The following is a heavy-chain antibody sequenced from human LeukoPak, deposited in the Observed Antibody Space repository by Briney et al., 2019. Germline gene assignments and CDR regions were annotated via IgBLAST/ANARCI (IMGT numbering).Heavy chain of an antibody. Sequence: GGSLRLSCVASGFSLSNYWMSWVRQAPGKGLEWVANMNRDGSERYYVDSVKGRFTISRDNAKNSLYLQMNSLRVEDTAVYYCASGAVARSVPNYWGQGTLVTVSS. CDR1: GFSLSNYW. CDR3: ASGAVARSVPNY. CDR2: MNRDGSER. D-gene: IGHD6-19*01. J-gene: IGHJ4*02. V-gene: IGHV3-7*01.